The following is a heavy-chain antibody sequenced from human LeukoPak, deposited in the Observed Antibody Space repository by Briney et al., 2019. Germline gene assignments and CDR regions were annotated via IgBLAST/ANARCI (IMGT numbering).Heavy chain of an antibody. CDR2: ISWNSGSI. D-gene: IGHD3-16*01. CDR3: ATGGDRNDY. CDR1: GFTFDDYA. J-gene: IGHJ4*02. V-gene: IGHV3-9*01. Sequence: AGRSLRLSCAASGFTFDDYAMQWVRQAPGKGLEWVSGISWNSGSIGYADSVKGRFTISRDNAKNSLYLQMNSLRAEDTALYYCATGGDRNDYWGQGTLVTVSS.